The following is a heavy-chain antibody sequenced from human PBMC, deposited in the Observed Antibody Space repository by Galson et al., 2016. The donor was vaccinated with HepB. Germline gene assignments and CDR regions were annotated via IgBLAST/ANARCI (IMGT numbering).Heavy chain of an antibody. CDR2: IYNGGST. D-gene: IGHD2-15*01. J-gene: IGHJ5*02. CDR1: GFTVSNNY. CDR3: ARNRHCSGGSCYGA. Sequence: SLRLSCAASGFTVSNNYMRWVRQAPGKGLEWVSLIYNGGSTYYADSVKGRFTISRDSSKNTLYLQMNSLRAEDTAVYYCARNRHCSGGSCYGAWGQGTLVTFSS. V-gene: IGHV3-66*01.